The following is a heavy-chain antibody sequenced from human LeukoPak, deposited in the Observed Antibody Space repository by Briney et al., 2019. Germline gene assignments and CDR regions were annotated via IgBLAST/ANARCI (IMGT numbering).Heavy chain of an antibody. CDR1: GFTFSSYG. CDR2: IWYDGSNK. Sequence: GSLRLSCAASGFTFSSYGMHWVRQAPGKGLEWVAVIWYDGSNKYYADSVKGRFTISRDNSKNTLYLQMNSLRAEDTAVYYCARDLESKEKLVPSAFDYWGQGTLVTVSS. CDR3: ARDLESKEKLVPSAFDY. D-gene: IGHD6-13*01. J-gene: IGHJ4*02. V-gene: IGHV3-33*01.